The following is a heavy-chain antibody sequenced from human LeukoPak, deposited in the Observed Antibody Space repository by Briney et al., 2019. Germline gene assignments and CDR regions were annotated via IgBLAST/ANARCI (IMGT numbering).Heavy chain of an antibody. J-gene: IGHJ5*02. CDR1: GGSISSGDYY. D-gene: IGHD6-19*01. CDR3: AREGGSSGWFDP. CDR2: IYYSGST. V-gene: IGHV4-30-4*01. Sequence: PSETLSLTCTVSGGSISSGDYYWSWIRQPPGKGLEWIGYIYYSGSTYYNPSLKSRVTISVDTSKNQFSLKLSSVTAADTAVYYCAREGGSSGWFDPWGQGTLVTVSS.